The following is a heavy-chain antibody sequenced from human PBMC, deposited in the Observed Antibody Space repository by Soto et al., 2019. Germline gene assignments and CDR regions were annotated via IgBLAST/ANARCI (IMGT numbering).Heavy chain of an antibody. Sequence: SETLSLTCTVSGGSISSYYWSWIRQPPGKGLEWIGYIYYSGSTNYNPSLKSRVTISVDTSKNQFSLKLSSVTAADTAVYYCARLDFRYYYYYMDVWGKGTTVTVSS. CDR3: ARLDFRYYYYYMDV. V-gene: IGHV4-59*08. CDR1: GGSISSYY. J-gene: IGHJ6*03. D-gene: IGHD3-3*01. CDR2: IYYSGST.